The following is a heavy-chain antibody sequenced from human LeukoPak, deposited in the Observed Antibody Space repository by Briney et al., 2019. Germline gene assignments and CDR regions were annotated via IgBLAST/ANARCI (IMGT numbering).Heavy chain of an antibody. Sequence: PSETLSLTCTVSGGSISSYYWSWIRQPPGKGLEWIGYIYYSGSTNYNPSLMSRVTISVDTSKNQFSLKLSSVTAADTAVYYCARVNDGETDYWGQGTLVTVSS. D-gene: IGHD1-1*01. CDR1: GGSISSYY. J-gene: IGHJ4*02. CDR2: IYYSGST. CDR3: ARVNDGETDY. V-gene: IGHV4-59*01.